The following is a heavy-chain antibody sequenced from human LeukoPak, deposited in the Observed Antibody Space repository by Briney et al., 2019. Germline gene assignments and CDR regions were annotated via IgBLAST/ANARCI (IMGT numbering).Heavy chain of an antibody. CDR3: ARVARSAFRFDY. Sequence: GASVKVSCKASGYTFTGYYMHWVRQAPGQGLEWMGWINLNSGGTNYAQKFQGRVTMTRDTSISTAYMELSRLRSDDTAVYYCARVARSAFRFDYWGQGTLVTVSS. CDR2: INLNSGGT. V-gene: IGHV1-2*02. CDR1: GYTFTGYY. D-gene: IGHD3-3*02. J-gene: IGHJ4*02.